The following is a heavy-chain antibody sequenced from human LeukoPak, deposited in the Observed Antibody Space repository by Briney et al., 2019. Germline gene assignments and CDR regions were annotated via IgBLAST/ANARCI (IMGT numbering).Heavy chain of an antibody. CDR1: GGSISSYY. Sequence: SETLSLTCTVSGGSISSYYWSWIRQPPGKGLEWIGYIYYSGSTNYNPSLKSRVTISVDTSKNRFSLKLSSVTAADTAVYYCARSGEFDGPNAFDIWGQGTMVTVSS. D-gene: IGHD3-10*01. V-gene: IGHV4-59*01. CDR2: IYYSGST. J-gene: IGHJ3*02. CDR3: ARSGEFDGPNAFDI.